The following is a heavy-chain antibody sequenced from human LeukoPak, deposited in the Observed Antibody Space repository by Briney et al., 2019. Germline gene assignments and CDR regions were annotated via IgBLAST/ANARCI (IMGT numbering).Heavy chain of an antibody. CDR2: ISYDGSNK. V-gene: IGHV3-30*04. CDR1: GFTFSNFA. Sequence: PGGSLRLSCAASGFTFSNFAMHWVRQAPGKGLEWVAVISYDGSNKYYADSVKGRFTISRDNSKNTLYLQMNSLRAEDTAVYHCAGEYYFDYWGQGTLVTVSS. J-gene: IGHJ4*02. CDR3: AGEYYFDY.